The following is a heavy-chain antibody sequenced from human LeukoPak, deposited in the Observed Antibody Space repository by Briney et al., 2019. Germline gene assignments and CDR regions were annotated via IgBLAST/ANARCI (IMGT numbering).Heavy chain of an antibody. CDR3: ARGYQLPPGWFDP. J-gene: IGHJ5*02. CDR2: IYYSGST. D-gene: IGHD2-2*01. CDR1: GGSISSYY. V-gene: IGHV4-59*01. Sequence: SETLSLTCTVSGGSISSYYWSWIRQPPGKGLEWIGYIYYSGSTNYNPSLKSRVTISVDTSKNQFSLKLSSVTAADTAVYYCARGYQLPPGWFDPWGQGTLVTVSS.